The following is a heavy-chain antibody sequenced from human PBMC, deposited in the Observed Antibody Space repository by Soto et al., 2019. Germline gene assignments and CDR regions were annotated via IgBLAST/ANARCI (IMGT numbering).Heavy chain of an antibody. Sequence: GGSLRLSCAASGFTFSSYGMHWVRQAPGKGLEWVAVIWYDGSNKYYADSVKGRFTISRDNSKNTLYLQMNSLRAEDTAVYYCVRGFCYDSSGYFLYWGQGTLVTVSS. V-gene: IGHV3-33*01. CDR2: IWYDGSNK. D-gene: IGHD3-22*01. CDR1: GFTFSSYG. CDR3: VRGFCYDSSGYFLY. J-gene: IGHJ4*02.